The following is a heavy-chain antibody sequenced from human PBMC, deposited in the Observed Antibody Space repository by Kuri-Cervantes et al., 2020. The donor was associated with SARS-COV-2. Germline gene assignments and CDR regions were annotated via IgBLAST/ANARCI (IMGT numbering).Heavy chain of an antibody. CDR2: ISSSSSYI. J-gene: IGHJ4*02. D-gene: IGHD6-13*01. CDR3: ASQGRGYSSSGNSCFFDY. V-gene: IGHV3-21*01. CDR1: GFTFSSYS. Sequence: LSLTCAASGFTFSSYSMNWVRQAPGKGLEWVSSISSSSSYIYYADSVKGRFTISRDNAKNSLYLQMNSLRAEDTAVYYCASQGRGYSSSGNSCFFDYWGQGTLVTVSS.